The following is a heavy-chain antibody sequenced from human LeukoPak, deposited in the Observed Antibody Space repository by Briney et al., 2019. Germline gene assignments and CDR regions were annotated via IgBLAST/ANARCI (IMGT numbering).Heavy chain of an antibody. Sequence: GGSLRLSCAASGFTFSSYAMSWVRQAPGKGLEWVSAISGSGGSTYYADSVKGRFTISRDNSKNTLYLQMNSLRAEDTAVYHCAKVWKGQMATIDYWGQGTLVTVSS. CDR1: GFTFSSYA. CDR2: ISGSGGST. V-gene: IGHV3-23*01. J-gene: IGHJ4*02. CDR3: AKVWKGQMATIDY. D-gene: IGHD5-24*01.